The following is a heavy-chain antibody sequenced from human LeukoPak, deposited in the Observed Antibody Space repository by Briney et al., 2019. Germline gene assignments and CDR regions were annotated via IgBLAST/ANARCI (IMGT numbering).Heavy chain of an antibody. D-gene: IGHD1-26*01. Sequence: PGGSLRLSCAASGFTFSSYSMNWVRQAPGKGLEWVSSIRSSSSYIYYADSVKGRFTISRDNAKNSLYLQMNSLRAEDTAVYYCARDRWEPLRYWYFDLWGRGTLVTVSS. V-gene: IGHV3-21*01. CDR3: ARDRWEPLRYWYFDL. J-gene: IGHJ2*01. CDR2: IRSSSSYI. CDR1: GFTFSSYS.